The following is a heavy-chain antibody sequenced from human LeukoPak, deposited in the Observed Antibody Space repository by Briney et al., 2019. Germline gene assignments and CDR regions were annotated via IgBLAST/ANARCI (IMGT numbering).Heavy chain of an antibody. CDR1: GFSFRSYW. CDR3: ARPAYTAAYDL. CDR2: IKQDGGEI. Sequence: GESLRLSCAASGFSFRSYWMSWVRQAPGKGLEWVANIKQDGGEIYYVDSVKGRFTISRDNARNSLYLEMNSLRAEDSAVYYCARPAYTAAYDLWGQGTLVTVSS. D-gene: IGHD3-16*01. J-gene: IGHJ3*01. V-gene: IGHV3-7*01.